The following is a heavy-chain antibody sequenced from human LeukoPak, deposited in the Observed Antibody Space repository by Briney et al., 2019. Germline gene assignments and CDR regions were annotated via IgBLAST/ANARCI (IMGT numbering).Heavy chain of an antibody. Sequence: SETLSLTCAVYGGSFSGYYWSWIRQPPGKGLEWIGEINHSGSTNYNPSLKSRVTISVDTSKYQFSLKLSSVTAADTAVYYCARGLRSGLARWGQGTLVTVSS. CDR3: ARGLRSGLAR. CDR2: INHSGST. CDR1: GGSFSGYY. J-gene: IGHJ4*02. V-gene: IGHV4-34*01.